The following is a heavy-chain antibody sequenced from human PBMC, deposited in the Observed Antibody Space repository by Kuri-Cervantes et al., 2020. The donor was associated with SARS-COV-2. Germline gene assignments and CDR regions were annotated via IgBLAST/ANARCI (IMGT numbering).Heavy chain of an antibody. V-gene: IGHV4-59*11. CDR2: IYYSGST. Sequence: SETLSLTCTVSGGSISSHYWSWIRQPPGKGLEWIGYIYYSGSTNYNPSLKSRVTISVDTSKNQFSLKLSFVTAADTAVYYCARGLRHFDWLLIRPVSYYYYMDVWGKGTTVTVSS. CDR1: GGSISSHY. D-gene: IGHD3-9*01. J-gene: IGHJ6*03. CDR3: ARGLRHFDWLLIRPVSYYYYMDV.